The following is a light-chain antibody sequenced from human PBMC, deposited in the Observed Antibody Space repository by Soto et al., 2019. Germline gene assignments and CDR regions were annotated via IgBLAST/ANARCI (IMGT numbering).Light chain of an antibody. J-gene: IGLJ2*01. CDR1: SSNIGSNT. CDR3: AAWDDSLNGVV. CDR2: SNN. V-gene: IGLV1-44*01. Sequence: QSVLTQPPSASGTPGQRGPISCSGSSSNIGSNTVNWYQQLPGTAPKLLIYSNNQRPSGVPDRFSGSKSGTSASLAISGLQSEDEADYYCAAWDDSLNGVVFGGGTKVTVL.